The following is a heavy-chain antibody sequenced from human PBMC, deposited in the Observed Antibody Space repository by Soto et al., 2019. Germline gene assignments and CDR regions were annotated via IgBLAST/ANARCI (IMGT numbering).Heavy chain of an antibody. D-gene: IGHD3-22*01. CDR1: GFSLSTSGVG. V-gene: IGHV2-5*02. CDR2: IYWDDDK. J-gene: IGHJ4*02. Sequence: QITLKESGPTLVKPTQTLTLTCTFSGFSLSTSGVGVGWIRQPPGKALEWLALIYWDDDKRYSPSVKSRLNITKDNSKNQVVLTMTNMDPVDTATYYCAHRTHYYDSSGYYHYFDYWGQGTLVTVSS. CDR3: AHRTHYYDSSGYYHYFDY.